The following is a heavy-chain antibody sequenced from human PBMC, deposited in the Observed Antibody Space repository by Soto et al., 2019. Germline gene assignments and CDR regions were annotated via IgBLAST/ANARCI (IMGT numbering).Heavy chain of an antibody. V-gene: IGHV3-23*01. J-gene: IGHJ4*02. CDR1: GFTFSHYA. CDR2: ITNGGANT. CDR3: AKGSASGSPYYFDF. D-gene: IGHD6-25*01. Sequence: GGSLRLSCAASGFTFSHYAMSWVRQAPGKGLEWVSSITNGGANTFNADSVKGRFTISRDNSKNTLFLQMRRLRVDETAVSYCAKGSASGSPYYFDFWGQGSLVTVSS.